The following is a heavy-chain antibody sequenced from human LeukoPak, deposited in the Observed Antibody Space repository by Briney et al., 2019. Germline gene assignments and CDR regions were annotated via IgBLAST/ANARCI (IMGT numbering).Heavy chain of an antibody. J-gene: IGHJ4*02. Sequence: GGSLRLSCAASGFTFSSYSMDWVRQTPGKGLEWVSSISGSSTYIDYADSVKGRFTISRDNAKDSLYLQMNSLRAEDTAVYYCAREDGYNPLDYWGQGTLVTVSS. CDR3: AREDGYNPLDY. D-gene: IGHD5-24*01. V-gene: IGHV3-21*01. CDR2: ISGSSTYI. CDR1: GFTFSSYS.